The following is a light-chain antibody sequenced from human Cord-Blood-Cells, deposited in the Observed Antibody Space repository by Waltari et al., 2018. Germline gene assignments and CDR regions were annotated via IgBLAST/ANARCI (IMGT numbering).Light chain of an antibody. CDR1: QSVSSN. J-gene: IGKJ1*01. Sequence: EIVMTQPPATLSVSPGERATLSCRASQSVSSNLAWYQQKPGQAPRLLIYGASTRATGIPARFSGSGSGTEFTLTISSLQSEDFAVHYCQQYNNWPGTFGQGTKVEIK. CDR2: GAS. V-gene: IGKV3-15*01. CDR3: QQYNNWPGT.